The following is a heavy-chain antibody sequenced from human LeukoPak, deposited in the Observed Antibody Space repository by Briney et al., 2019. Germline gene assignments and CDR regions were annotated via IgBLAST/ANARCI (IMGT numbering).Heavy chain of an antibody. V-gene: IGHV1-46*01. D-gene: IGHD4-17*01. Sequence: ASVKVSCKASGYTFTSYGISWVRQAPGQGLEWMGIINPSGGSTSYAQKFQGRVTMTRDTSTSTVYMELSSLRSEGTAVYYCARAYGDYAEYFQHWGQGTLVTVSS. CDR1: GYTFTSYG. CDR3: ARAYGDYAEYFQH. CDR2: INPSGGST. J-gene: IGHJ1*01.